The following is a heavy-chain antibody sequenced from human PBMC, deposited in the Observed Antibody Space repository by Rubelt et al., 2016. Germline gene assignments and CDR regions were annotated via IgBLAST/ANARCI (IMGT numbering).Heavy chain of an antibody. CDR2: INAGNGNT. J-gene: IGHJ5*02. Sequence: QVQLVQSGAEVKKPGASVKVSCKASGYTFTSYAMHWVRQAPGQRLEWMGWINAGNGNTKYSQKFQGRVAITRDTSASTAYMERSSLRSEDTAVYYCAKGYSSSWYLSWFDPWGQGTLVTVSS. V-gene: IGHV1-3*01. D-gene: IGHD6-13*01. CDR3: AKGYSSSWYLSWFDP. CDR1: GYTFTSYA.